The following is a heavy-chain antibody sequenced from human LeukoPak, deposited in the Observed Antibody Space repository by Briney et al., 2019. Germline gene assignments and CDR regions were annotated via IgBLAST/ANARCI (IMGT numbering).Heavy chain of an antibody. CDR2: INSDGTST. Sequence: GGSLRLSCAASGFTFTSYWMHWVRQAPGKGLVWVSRINSDGTSTSYADSVKGRFTISRDSAKNMLYLEMNSLRVDDTSVYYCVRGAPFDYWGQGTLVTVSS. CDR1: GFTFTSYW. CDR3: VRGAPFDY. V-gene: IGHV3-74*01. D-gene: IGHD1-26*01. J-gene: IGHJ4*02.